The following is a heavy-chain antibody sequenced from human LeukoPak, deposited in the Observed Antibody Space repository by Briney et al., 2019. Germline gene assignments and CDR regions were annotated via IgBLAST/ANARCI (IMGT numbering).Heavy chain of an antibody. CDR1: GFTFSSYA. Sequence: PGGSLRLTCAASGFTFSSYAMSWVRQAPGKGLEWVSAISGSGGSTYYADSVKGRFTISRDNSKNTLYLQMNSLRAEDTAVYYCAKANRITIFGVVITADYWGQRTLVTVSS. V-gene: IGHV3-23*01. D-gene: IGHD3-3*01. J-gene: IGHJ4*02. CDR2: ISGSGGST. CDR3: AKANRITIFGVVITADY.